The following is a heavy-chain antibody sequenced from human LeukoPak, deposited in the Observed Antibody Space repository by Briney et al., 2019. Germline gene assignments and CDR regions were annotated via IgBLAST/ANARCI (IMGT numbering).Heavy chain of an antibody. CDR1: GGSISSSSYY. D-gene: IGHD6-6*01. Sequence: PSETLSLTCTVSGGSISSSSYYWGWIRQPPGKGLEWIGSIYYSGSTYYNPSLKSRVTISVDTSKNQFSLKLSSVTAADTAVYYCARESKYSSSYYFDYWGQGTLVTVPS. V-gene: IGHV4-39*07. CDR2: IYYSGST. J-gene: IGHJ4*02. CDR3: ARESKYSSSYYFDY.